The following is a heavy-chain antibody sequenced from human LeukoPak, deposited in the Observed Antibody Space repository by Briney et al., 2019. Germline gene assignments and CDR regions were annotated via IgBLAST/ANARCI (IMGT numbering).Heavy chain of an antibody. Sequence: SETLSLTCAVSGYSISSGYFWGWIRQPPGKGLEWVANIYHSGSSHCNPSLKSRVTISVDTSKNQFSLRLSSVTAADTAVYYCVRAPTTVFGDIFDYWGQGILVTVSS. D-gene: IGHD3-10*02. CDR2: IYHSGSS. J-gene: IGHJ4*02. V-gene: IGHV4-38-2*01. CDR1: GYSISSGYF. CDR3: VRAPTTVFGDIFDY.